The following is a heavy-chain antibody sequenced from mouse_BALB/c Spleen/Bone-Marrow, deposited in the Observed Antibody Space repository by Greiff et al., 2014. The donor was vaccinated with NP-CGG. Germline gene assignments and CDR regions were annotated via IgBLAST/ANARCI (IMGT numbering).Heavy chain of an antibody. CDR2: ISSGGGNT. D-gene: IGHD2-12*01. J-gene: IGHJ3*01. CDR3: GRHSRSYDGFAN. CDR1: GFAFSTYD. V-gene: IGHV5-12-1*01. Sequence: EVMLVESGGGLVKPGGSLKLSCAASGFAFSTYDMSWVRQTPEKRLEWVAYISSGGGNTYYPDTVKGRFTISRDNAKNTLSLQMSSLKSEDTAIFFCGRHSRSYDGFANWGQGTLVTVSA.